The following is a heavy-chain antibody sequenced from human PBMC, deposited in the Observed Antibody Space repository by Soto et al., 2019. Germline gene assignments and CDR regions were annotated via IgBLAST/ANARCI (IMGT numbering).Heavy chain of an antibody. CDR3: AKSLFTIPTFDI. CDR1: GFTFSNYG. D-gene: IGHD2-21*01. J-gene: IGHJ3*02. CDR2: ISYDGSNE. V-gene: IGHV3-30*18. Sequence: VQLVESGGGVVQPGRSLRLSCAASGFTFSNYGMHWVRQAPGKGLEWVAVISYDGSNEYFADSVRGRFSISRDNSMSTVYLQMNSLKAEDTAVFFCAKSLFTIPTFDIWGQGTMVTVSS.